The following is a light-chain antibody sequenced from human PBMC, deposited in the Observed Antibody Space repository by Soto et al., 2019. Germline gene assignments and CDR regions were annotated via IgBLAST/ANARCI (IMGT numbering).Light chain of an antibody. CDR3: QQRSIWPLT. Sequence: IVLTQSPATLSLSPGERATLSCRASQSISSYLAWYQQKPGQVPRLLVYDTSNRATGIPARFSGSGSGADFTLTISSLEPEDFAVYYCQQRSIWPLTFGGGTKVEIK. CDR1: QSISSY. J-gene: IGKJ4*01. CDR2: DTS. V-gene: IGKV3-11*01.